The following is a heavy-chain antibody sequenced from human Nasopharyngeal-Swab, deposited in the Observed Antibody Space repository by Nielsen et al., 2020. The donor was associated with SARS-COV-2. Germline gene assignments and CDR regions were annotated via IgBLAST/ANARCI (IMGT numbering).Heavy chain of an antibody. CDR2: ISYDGSNK. CDR3: ARDPYYYDSSGYLDY. Sequence: GESLKISCAASGFTFSSYAMHWVRQAPGKGLEWVAVISYDGSNKYYADSVKGRFTISRDNSKNTLYLQMNSLRAEDTAVYYRARDPYYYDSSGYLDYWGQGTLVTVSS. J-gene: IGHJ4*02. D-gene: IGHD3-22*01. CDR1: GFTFSSYA. V-gene: IGHV3-30-3*01.